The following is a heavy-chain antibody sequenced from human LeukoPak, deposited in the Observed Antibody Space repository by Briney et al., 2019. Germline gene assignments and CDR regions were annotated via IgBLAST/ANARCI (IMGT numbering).Heavy chain of an antibody. CDR2: IKQDGSED. V-gene: IGHV3-7*01. J-gene: IGHJ4*02. D-gene: IGHD2-2*01. CDR3: ARDRDSGSISWYFLFDY. Sequence: PGGSLRHSCEASGFRFSSYWMSWVRQAPGKGLEWVANIKQDGSEDYYVDSVKGRFAISRDNAKNSLYLQMNSLRAEDTAVYYCARDRDSGSISWYFLFDYWGQGSLVTVSS. CDR1: GFRFSSYW.